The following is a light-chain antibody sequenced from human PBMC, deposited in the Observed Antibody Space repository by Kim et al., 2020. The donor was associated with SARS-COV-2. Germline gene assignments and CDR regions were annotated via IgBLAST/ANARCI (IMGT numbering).Light chain of an antibody. CDR1: QSISNW. J-gene: IGKJ1*01. V-gene: IGKV1-5*03. CDR2: KAS. Sequence: VSVGDRVTITCRASQSISNWLAWYQQKPGKAPKLLISKASALETGVPSRFSGGGSGTEFTLTISSLQPDDFATYYCQQFNTYPWTFGPGTKVDIK. CDR3: QQFNTYPWT.